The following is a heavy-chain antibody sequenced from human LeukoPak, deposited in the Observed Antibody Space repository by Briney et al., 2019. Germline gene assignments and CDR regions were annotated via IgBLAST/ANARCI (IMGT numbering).Heavy chain of an antibody. V-gene: IGHV3-30*02. CDR2: IQYDGAHS. CDR3: ARVQSYSNSPLDS. CDR1: GFTFRGYG. Sequence: GGSLRLSCAASGFTFRGYGMHWVRRSPGKGLEWVAFIQYDGAHSYYADSVKGRFTISRDSSENTLYLQMNSLRPEDTAVYYCARVQSYSNSPLDSWGQGTLVTVSS. D-gene: IGHD6-6*01. J-gene: IGHJ4*02.